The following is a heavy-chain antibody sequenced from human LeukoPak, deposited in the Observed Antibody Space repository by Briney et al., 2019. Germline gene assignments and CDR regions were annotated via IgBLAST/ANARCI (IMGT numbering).Heavy chain of an antibody. CDR1: GFTFSSYA. CDR2: ISSNGGST. J-gene: IGHJ4*02. CDR3: VKDRDTAMVPSFDY. D-gene: IGHD5-18*01. Sequence: GGSLILSCSASGFTFSSYAMHWVRQAPGKGLEYVSAISSNGGSTYYADSVKGRFTISRDNSKNTLYLQMSSLRAEDTAVYYCVKDRDTAMVPSFDYWGQGTLVTVSS. V-gene: IGHV3-64D*09.